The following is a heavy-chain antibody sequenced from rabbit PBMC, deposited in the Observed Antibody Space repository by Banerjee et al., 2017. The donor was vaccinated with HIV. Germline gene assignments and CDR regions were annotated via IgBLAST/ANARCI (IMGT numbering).Heavy chain of an antibody. Sequence: QEQLEESGGDLVKPGASLTLTCKASGLDFSSSYWICWVRQAPGKGLEWIACIDVVKSGSTYYASWAKGRFTISKTSSTTVTLQMTSLTVADTATYFCARDSAGREDFNLWGPGTLVTVS. D-gene: IGHD4-2*01. CDR1: GLDFSSSYW. CDR3: ARDSAGREDFNL. V-gene: IGHV1S45*01. J-gene: IGHJ4*01. CDR2: IDVVKSGST.